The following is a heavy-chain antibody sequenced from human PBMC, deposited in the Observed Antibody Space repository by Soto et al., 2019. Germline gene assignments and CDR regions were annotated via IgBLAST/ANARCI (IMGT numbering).Heavy chain of an antibody. D-gene: IGHD3-9*01. CDR2: ISAYNGNT. CDR3: ARGINYYDILTGYYKSPGRAFDI. V-gene: IGHV1-18*04. CDR1: GYTFTSYG. Sequence: ASVKVSCKASGYTFTSYGISWVRQAPGQGLEWMGWISAYNGNTSYAQKLQGRVTMTTDTSTSTAYMELRSLRSDDTAVYYCARGINYYDILTGYYKSPGRAFDIWGQGTMVTVSS. J-gene: IGHJ3*02.